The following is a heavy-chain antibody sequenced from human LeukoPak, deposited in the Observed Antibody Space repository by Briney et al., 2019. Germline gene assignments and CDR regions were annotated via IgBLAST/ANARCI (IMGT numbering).Heavy chain of an antibody. CDR2: IIPIFGTA. CDR3: ARVPGRQQLVLHGGYYGMDV. D-gene: IGHD6-13*01. Sequence: ASVNVSCTASGGTFSSYAISWVRQAPGQGLEWMGGIIPIFGTANYAQKFQGRVTITADESTSTAYMELSSLRSEDTAVYYCARVPGRQQLVLHGGYYGMDVWGQGTTVTVSS. J-gene: IGHJ6*02. V-gene: IGHV1-69*13. CDR1: GGTFSSYA.